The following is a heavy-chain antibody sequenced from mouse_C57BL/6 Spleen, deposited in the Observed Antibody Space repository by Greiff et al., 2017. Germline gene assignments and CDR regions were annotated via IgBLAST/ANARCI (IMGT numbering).Heavy chain of an antibody. D-gene: IGHD1-1*02. J-gene: IGHJ2*01. V-gene: IGHV1-63*01. CDR3: ARNGYYGYYYAMDY. Sequence: QVQLKESGAELVRPGTSVKMSCKASGYTFTNYWIGWAKQRPGHGLEWIGDIYPGGGYTNYNEKFKGKATLTADKSSSTAYMQFSSLTSEDSALYYCARNGYYGYYYAMDYWGQGTTLTVAS. CDR2: IYPGGGYT. CDR1: GYTFTNYW.